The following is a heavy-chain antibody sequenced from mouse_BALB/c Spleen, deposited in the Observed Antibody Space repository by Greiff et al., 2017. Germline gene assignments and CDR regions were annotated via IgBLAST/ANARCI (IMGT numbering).Heavy chain of an antibody. CDR3: GRGAYGNLYYYAMDY. Sequence: VQLQQSGPELVKPGASVKISCKVSGYSFTGYFMNWVKQSHGKSLEWIGRINPYNGDTFYNQKFKGKATLTVDKSSSTAHMELLSLTSEDSAVYYCGRGAYGNLYYYAMDYWGQGTSVTVSS. D-gene: IGHD2-1*01. CDR1: GYSFTGYF. V-gene: IGHV1-37*01. J-gene: IGHJ4*01. CDR2: INPYNGDT.